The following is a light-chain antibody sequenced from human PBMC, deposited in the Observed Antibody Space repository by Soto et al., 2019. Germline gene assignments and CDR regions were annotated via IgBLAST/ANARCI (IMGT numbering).Light chain of an antibody. CDR2: EVN. V-gene: IGLV2-23*02. J-gene: IGLJ3*02. CDR1: SSDIGSYNR. Sequence: QSVLSQPASVSGSPGESVTISCTGTSSDIGSYNRVSWYHHHPGQAPKLVIYEVNKRPSVDSNRFSGSKSGNTASLTIAGLQPEDEGEYYCCSYAGGRTFVVFGGGTKLTVL. CDR3: CSYAGGRTFVV.